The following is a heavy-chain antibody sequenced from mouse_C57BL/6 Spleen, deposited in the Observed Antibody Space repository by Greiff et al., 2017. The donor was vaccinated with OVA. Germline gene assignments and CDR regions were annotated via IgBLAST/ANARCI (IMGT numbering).Heavy chain of an antibody. V-gene: IGHV5-4*01. J-gene: IGHJ3*01. D-gene: IGHD2-5*01. Sequence: EVQGVESGGGLVKPGGSLKLSCAASGFTFSSYAMSWVRQTPEKRLEWVATISDGGSYTYYPDNVKGRFTISRDNAKNNLYLQMSHLKSEDTAMYYCARDYYSKGAWFAYWGQGTLVTVSA. CDR2: ISDGGSYT. CDR3: ARDYYSKGAWFAY. CDR1: GFTFSSYA.